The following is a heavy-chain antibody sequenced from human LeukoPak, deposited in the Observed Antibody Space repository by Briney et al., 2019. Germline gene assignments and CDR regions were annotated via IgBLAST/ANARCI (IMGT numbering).Heavy chain of an antibody. CDR2: MYYSGTT. CDR3: ARGGWSMDF. V-gene: IGHV4-59*13. J-gene: IGHJ4*02. CDR1: GGSISTYS. D-gene: IGHD6-19*01. Sequence: SETLSLTCSVSGGSISTYSWSWIRLPPGKGLEWVGYMYYSGTTKYNPSLKSRVTISVDTSKNQFSLKLTSVTAADTAVYYCARGGWSMDFWGQGTLVTVSS.